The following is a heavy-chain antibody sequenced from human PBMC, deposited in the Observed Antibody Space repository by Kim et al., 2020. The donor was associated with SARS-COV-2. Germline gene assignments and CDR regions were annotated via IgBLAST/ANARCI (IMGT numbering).Heavy chain of an antibody. CDR2: IYYSGST. CDR1: GGSISSGGYY. Sequence: SETLSLTCTVSGGSISSGGYYWSWIRQHPGKGLEWIGYIYYSGSTYYNPSLKSRVTISVDTSKNQFSLKLSSVTAADTAVYYCARVVIGYYYYYGMDVWGQGTTVTVSS. CDR3: ARVVIGYYYYYGMDV. V-gene: IGHV4-31*03. J-gene: IGHJ6*02. D-gene: IGHD3-16*02.